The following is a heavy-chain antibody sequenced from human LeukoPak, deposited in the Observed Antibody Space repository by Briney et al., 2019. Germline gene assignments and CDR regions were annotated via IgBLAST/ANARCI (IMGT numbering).Heavy chain of an antibody. Sequence: GASVKVSCKSSGFTFINSRITWVRQAPGQGLEWMGWISAYYGNTHYVDNFEGRVAMTRDTSTSTAYMELRSRTSDDTAVYYCARVGGGTHYYFDFWGQGTLVTVS. CDR3: ARVGGGTHYYFDF. CDR1: GFTFINSR. V-gene: IGHV1-18*01. CDR2: ISAYYGNT. J-gene: IGHJ4*02. D-gene: IGHD1-26*01.